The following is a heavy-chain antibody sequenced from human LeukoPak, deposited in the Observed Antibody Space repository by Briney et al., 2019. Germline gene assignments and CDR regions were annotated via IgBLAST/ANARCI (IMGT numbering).Heavy chain of an antibody. CDR1: GFTFSSYA. Sequence: GGSLRLSCAASGFTFSSYAMHWVRQAPGKGLEWVAVISYDGSNKYYADSVKGRFTISRDNAKNSLYLQMNSLRAEDTAVYYCARDPGLMVYAYRERYFDYWGQGTLVTVSS. V-gene: IGHV3-30-3*01. D-gene: IGHD2-8*01. J-gene: IGHJ4*02. CDR3: ARDPGLMVYAYRERYFDY. CDR2: ISYDGSNK.